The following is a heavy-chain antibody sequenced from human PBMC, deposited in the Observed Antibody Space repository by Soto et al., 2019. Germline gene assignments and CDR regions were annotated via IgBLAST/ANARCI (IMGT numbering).Heavy chain of an antibody. CDR1: GGSITSTNHY. Sequence: SETLSLTCTVSGGSITSTNHYWGWIRQPPGKGLEWIGNMYYSGSPYYNPSLKSRVTISVDTSKNQFSLKLSSVTAADTAVYYCARSVDPWGQGTLVTVSS. CDR2: MYYSGSP. V-gene: IGHV4-39*07. CDR3: ARSVDP. J-gene: IGHJ5*02.